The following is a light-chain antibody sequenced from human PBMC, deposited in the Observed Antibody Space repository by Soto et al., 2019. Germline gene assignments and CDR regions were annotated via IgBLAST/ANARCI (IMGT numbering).Light chain of an antibody. CDR1: QSINSF. Sequence: EIFLTQSPGTLSLSPGEGATLSCRASQSINSFLAWYQQRRGQAPRLLIHGASNRATGIPDRFSGSGSGPDFTLTISRLEPEDFAVYYCQQYGGSPRTFGQGTKVDIK. CDR3: QQYGGSPRT. J-gene: IGKJ1*01. CDR2: GAS. V-gene: IGKV3-20*01.